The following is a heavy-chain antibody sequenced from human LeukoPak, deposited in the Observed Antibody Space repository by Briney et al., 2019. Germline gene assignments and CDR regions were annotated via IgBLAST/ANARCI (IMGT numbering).Heavy chain of an antibody. CDR3: ARARWYSSDY. D-gene: IGHD5-24*01. CDR2: TNSDGSST. V-gene: IGHV3-74*01. Sequence: TGGSLRLSCAVSGFTFSGHWMFWVRQAPGKGLVWVSSTNSDGSSTGYTDSVKGRFTVSRDNSKNTLYLQMNSLRAEDTGVYYCARARWYSSDYWGQGTLVTVSS. CDR1: GFTFSGHW. J-gene: IGHJ4*02.